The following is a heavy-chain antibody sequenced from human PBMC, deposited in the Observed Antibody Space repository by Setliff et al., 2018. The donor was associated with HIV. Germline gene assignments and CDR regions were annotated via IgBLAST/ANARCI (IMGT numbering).Heavy chain of an antibody. V-gene: IGHV4-59*12. D-gene: IGHD6-13*01. J-gene: IGHJ6*03. CDR2: IYYSGST. Sequence: SETLSLTCTVSGGSISSYYWSWIRQPPGKGLEWIGYIYYSGSTNYNPSLKSRLTTSADTSKKQFSLRLSSVTAADTAVYYCARGRRSAAAGTRWDYMDVWGKGTTVTVSS. CDR1: GGSISSYY. CDR3: ARGRRSAAAGTRWDYMDV.